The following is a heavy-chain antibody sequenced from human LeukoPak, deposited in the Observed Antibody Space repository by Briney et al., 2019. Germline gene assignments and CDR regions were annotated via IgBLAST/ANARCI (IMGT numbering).Heavy chain of an antibody. CDR1: GYTFTGYY. CDR3: ARDPPVYDNYYYYMDV. CDR2: INPSGGST. Sequence: ASVKVSCKASGYTFTGYYMHWVRQAPGQGLEWMGIINPSGGSTSYAQKFQGRVTMTRDMSTSTVYMELSSLRSEDTAVYYCARDPPVYDNYYYYMDVWGKGTTVTVSS. J-gene: IGHJ6*03. D-gene: IGHD5/OR15-5a*01. V-gene: IGHV1-46*01.